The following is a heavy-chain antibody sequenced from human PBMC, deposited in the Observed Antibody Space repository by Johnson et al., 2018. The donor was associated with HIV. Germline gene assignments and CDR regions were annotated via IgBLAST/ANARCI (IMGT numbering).Heavy chain of an antibody. CDR1: GFTFSSYW. CDR3: ARYQQLVRDGAFDI. CDR2: ISSSGSTR. V-gene: IGHV3-48*04. Sequence: VQLVESGGGLIQPGGSLRLSCAASGFTFSSYWMSWVRQAPGKGLEWISYISSSGSTRYYADSVKGRFTISRDNAKNSLYLQMNSLRAEDTAVYYCARYQQLVRDGAFDIWGQGTMVTVSS. D-gene: IGHD6-13*01. J-gene: IGHJ3*02.